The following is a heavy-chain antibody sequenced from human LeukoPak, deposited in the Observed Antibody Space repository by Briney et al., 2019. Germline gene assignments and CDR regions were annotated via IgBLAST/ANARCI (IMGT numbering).Heavy chain of an antibody. CDR3: ASSYGDYVLWVY. D-gene: IGHD4-17*01. V-gene: IGHV1-69*13. J-gene: IGHJ4*02. CDR1: GGTFSSYA. Sequence: GASVKFSCKASGGTFSSYAISWVRQAPGQGLEWMGGIIPIFGTANYAQKFQGRVTITADESTSTAYMELSSLRSEDTAVYYCASSYGDYVLWVYWGQGTLVTVSS. CDR2: IIPIFGTA.